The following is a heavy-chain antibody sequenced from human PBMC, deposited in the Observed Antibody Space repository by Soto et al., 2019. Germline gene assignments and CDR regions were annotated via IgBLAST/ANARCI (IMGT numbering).Heavy chain of an antibody. V-gene: IGHV4-31*03. Sequence: QVQLQESGPGLVKPSQTLSLTCTVSGGSISSGGYYWSWIRQHPGKGLEWIGYIYYSGSTYYNPSLKSRVTILVDTSKNQFSLKLSSVTAADTAVYYCARGRYSYGFNDAFDIWGQGTMVTVSS. J-gene: IGHJ3*02. CDR1: GGSISSGGYY. CDR3: ARGRYSYGFNDAFDI. CDR2: IYYSGST. D-gene: IGHD5-18*01.